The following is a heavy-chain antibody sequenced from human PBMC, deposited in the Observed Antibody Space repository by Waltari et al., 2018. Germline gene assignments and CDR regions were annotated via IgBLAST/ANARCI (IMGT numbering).Heavy chain of an antibody. CDR3: ARGPPGAIFGVVTTPHFDY. D-gene: IGHD3-3*01. J-gene: IGHJ4*02. V-gene: IGHV1-46*01. CDR2: INPSGGRT. Sequence: QVQLVQSGAEVKKPGASVKVSCKASGYTFTSYYMHWVRQAPGQGLEWMGIINPSGGRTNYAQKFQGRVTMTRDTSTSTVYMELSSLRSEDTAVYYCARGPPGAIFGVVTTPHFDYWGQGTLVTVSS. CDR1: GYTFTSYY.